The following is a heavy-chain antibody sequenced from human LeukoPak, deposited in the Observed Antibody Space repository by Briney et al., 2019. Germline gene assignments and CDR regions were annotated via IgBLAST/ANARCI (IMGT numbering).Heavy chain of an antibody. CDR2: IWYDGSNK. CDR3: ARGGGYSYGYFDY. Sequence: PGGSLRLSCAASGFTFSSYGMHWVRQAPGKGLGWVAVIWYDGSNKYYADSVKGRFTISRDNSKNTLYLQMNSLRAEDTAVYYCARGGGYSYGYFDYWGQGTLVTVSS. D-gene: IGHD5-18*01. J-gene: IGHJ4*02. CDR1: GFTFSSYG. V-gene: IGHV3-33*01.